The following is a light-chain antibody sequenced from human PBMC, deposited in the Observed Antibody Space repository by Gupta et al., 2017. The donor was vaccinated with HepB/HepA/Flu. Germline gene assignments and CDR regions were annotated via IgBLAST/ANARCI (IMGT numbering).Light chain of an antibody. V-gene: IGKV3-15*01. J-gene: IGKJ1*01. CDR1: ESVSNS. Sequence: EIVMTQSPATLSVSPGERASLSCRASESVSNSLAWYQQKPGKAPRHLIYGASTRAPGIPARCSGSGSGTEFTLTISSRQSEDFAVYYCQQYNNWPPLTFGQGTKVEIK. CDR3: QQYNNWPPLT. CDR2: GAS.